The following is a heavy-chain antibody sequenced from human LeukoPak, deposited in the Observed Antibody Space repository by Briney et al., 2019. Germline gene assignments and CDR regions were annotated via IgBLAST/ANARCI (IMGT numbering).Heavy chain of an antibody. CDR3: ARVWYYGSGSYYNLYYYYYMDV. Sequence: SETLSLTCTVSGGSISSSSYYWGWIRQPPGKGLEWIGEINHSGYTNYNPSLKSRVTISVDTSKNQFSLRLSSVTAADTAVYYCARVWYYGSGSYYNLYYYYYMDVWGKGTTVTVSS. V-gene: IGHV4-39*07. J-gene: IGHJ6*03. CDR1: GGSISSSSYY. D-gene: IGHD3-10*01. CDR2: INHSGYT.